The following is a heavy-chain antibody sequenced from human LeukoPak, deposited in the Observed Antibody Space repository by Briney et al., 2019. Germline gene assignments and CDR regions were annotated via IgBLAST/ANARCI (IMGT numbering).Heavy chain of an antibody. CDR1: GFTFSSNY. Sequence: GGSLRLPCAASGFTFSSNYMSWVRQAPGKGLEWVGRIKSKTDGGTTDYAAPVKGRFTISRDDSKNTLYLQLNSLKTEDTAVYYCTTTSGISWGQGTLVTVSS. V-gene: IGHV3-15*01. CDR3: TTTSGIS. CDR2: IKSKTDGGTT. J-gene: IGHJ4*02. D-gene: IGHD3-3*01.